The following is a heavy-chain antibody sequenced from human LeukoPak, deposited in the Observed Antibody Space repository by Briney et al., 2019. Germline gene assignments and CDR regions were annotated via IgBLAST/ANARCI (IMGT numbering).Heavy chain of an antibody. D-gene: IGHD5-12*01. Sequence: ASVKVSCKASGYSFTSYDINWVRQATGQGLEWMGWMNPNSGSTGYAQKFQGRVTITRNTSISTAYMELSGLRSEDTAVYYCARGRSTGYPYYFEYWGQGTLVTVSS. CDR3: ARGRSTGYPYYFEY. J-gene: IGHJ4*02. CDR1: GYSFTSYD. CDR2: MNPNSGST. V-gene: IGHV1-8*03.